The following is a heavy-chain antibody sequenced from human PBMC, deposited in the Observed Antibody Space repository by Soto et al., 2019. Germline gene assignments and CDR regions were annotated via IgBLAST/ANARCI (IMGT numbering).Heavy chain of an antibody. CDR1: GFTFSSYA. CDR2: ISYDGSNK. Sequence: QVQLVESGGGVVQPGRSLRLSCAASGFTFSSYAMHWVRQAPGKGLEWVAVISYDGSNKYYADSVKGRFTISRDNSKNTLYLQMNSLRAEDTAVYYCARDISYYGSRYYDYWGQGTLVTVSS. V-gene: IGHV3-30-3*01. CDR3: ARDISYYGSRYYDY. D-gene: IGHD3-10*01. J-gene: IGHJ4*02.